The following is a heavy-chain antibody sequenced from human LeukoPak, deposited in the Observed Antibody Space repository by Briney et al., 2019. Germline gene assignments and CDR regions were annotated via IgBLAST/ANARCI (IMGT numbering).Heavy chain of an antibody. CDR2: ITRQSTYI. D-gene: IGHD2/OR15-2a*01. J-gene: IGHJ2*01. CDR1: GFTFSTSS. CDR3: ARAPSGENYFPWYFDL. V-gene: IGHV3-21*01. Sequence: GGSLRLSCAASGFTFSTSSLNWVRQAPGKGLEWVSSITRQSTYIYYAASMKGRFTISRDSAKNSLYLQMNSLRADDTAVYYCARAPSGENYFPWYFDLWGRGTLVTVSS.